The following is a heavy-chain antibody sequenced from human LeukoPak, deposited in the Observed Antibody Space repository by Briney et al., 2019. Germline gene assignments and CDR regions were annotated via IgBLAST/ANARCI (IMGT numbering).Heavy chain of an antibody. Sequence: SETLSLTCTVSGGSISSGGYYWSWLRQPPGKGLEWIGYIYHSGSTYYNPSLKSRVTISVDRSKNQFSLKLSSVTAADTAVYYCARVAQYQLHHPMIAFDIWGQGTMVTVSS. CDR1: GGSISSGGYY. D-gene: IGHD2-2*01. CDR3: ARVAQYQLHHPMIAFDI. J-gene: IGHJ3*02. CDR2: IYHSGST. V-gene: IGHV4-30-2*01.